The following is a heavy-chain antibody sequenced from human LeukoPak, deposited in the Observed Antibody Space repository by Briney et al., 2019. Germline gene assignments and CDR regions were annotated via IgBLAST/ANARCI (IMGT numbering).Heavy chain of an antibody. V-gene: IGHV3-15*01. J-gene: IGHJ3*02. Sequence: PGGSLRLACASSEFTFSNSRLSWVREGRGKGLEWVGRIKSNTDGGTIDYPAPVKGRFTMSRDDSKNPLYLQMNSIEDDDTAVYYCAKALMVWGVVSGAFDIWGQGTMVSVSS. CDR1: EFTFSNSR. D-gene: IGHD3-10*01. CDR2: IKSNTDGGTI. CDR3: AKALMVWGVVSGAFDI.